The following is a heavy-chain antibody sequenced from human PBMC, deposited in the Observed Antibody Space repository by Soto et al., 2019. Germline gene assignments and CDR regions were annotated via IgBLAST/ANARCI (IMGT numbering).Heavy chain of an antibody. Sequence: EVHLVESGGGLVQPGGSLRLSCAASGFTFSKYWFHWVRQAPGKGLLWVSRIDPYDTGITYADSMKGRFTISRDNARNTLYLQMDSLTAEDTAVYYCARDMTGADDYLGQGTLVTVSS. CDR3: ARDMTGADDY. J-gene: IGHJ4*02. D-gene: IGHD3-9*01. CDR2: IDPYDTGI. V-gene: IGHV3-74*01. CDR1: GFTFSKYW.